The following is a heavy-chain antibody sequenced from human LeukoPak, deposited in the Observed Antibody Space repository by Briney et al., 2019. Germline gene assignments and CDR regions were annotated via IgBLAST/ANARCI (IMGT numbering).Heavy chain of an antibody. D-gene: IGHD6-13*01. CDR1: GGSISSYY. V-gene: IGHV4-59*01. Sequence: SETLSLTCAVSGGSISSYYWSWIRQPPGKGLEWIGYICYSGSTNYNPSLKSRVTISVDTSKNQFSLKLSSVTAADTAVYYCARAFVAAAGTGPNWFDPWGQGTLVTVSS. J-gene: IGHJ5*02. CDR2: ICYSGST. CDR3: ARAFVAAAGTGPNWFDP.